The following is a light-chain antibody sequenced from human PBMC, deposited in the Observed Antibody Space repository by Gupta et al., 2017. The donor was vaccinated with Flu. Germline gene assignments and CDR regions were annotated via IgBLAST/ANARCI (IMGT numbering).Light chain of an antibody. CDR3: QHPHSDHPPST. Sequence: EIVLTQSPGALSLSPGERDTLSCRASQYITSSSLSWYQHRPGQAPRLLIYGASTRPTGVRDRCSGSGGGTDIXLTISSXDPEDFEVYYCQHPHSDHPPSTFGXGTKVEIK. CDR1: QYITSSS. V-gene: IGKV3-20*01. J-gene: IGKJ2*01. CDR2: GAS.